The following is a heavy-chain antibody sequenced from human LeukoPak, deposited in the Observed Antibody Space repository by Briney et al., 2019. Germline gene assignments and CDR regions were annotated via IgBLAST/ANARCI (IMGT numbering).Heavy chain of an antibody. V-gene: IGHV4-59*01. CDR2: IYYSGST. D-gene: IGHD3-22*01. CDR3: ARVQYYYDSSGYGGYYYYYYMDV. J-gene: IGHJ6*03. CDR1: GGSISSYY. Sequence: PSETLSLTCTVSGGSISSYYWSWIRQPPGKGLEWIGYIYYSGSTNYNPSLKSRVTISVDTSKNQFSLKLSSVTAADTAVYYCARVQYYYDSSGYGGYYYYYYMDVWGKGTTVTISS.